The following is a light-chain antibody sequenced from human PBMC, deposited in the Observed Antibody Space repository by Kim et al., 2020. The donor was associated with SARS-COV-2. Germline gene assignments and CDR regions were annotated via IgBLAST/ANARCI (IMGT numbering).Light chain of an antibody. CDR3: QQRSNWPIT. Sequence: LSPGERATLTCRDSQSVSSQLAWYQQKPGQAPRLLLYDTSNGATGIPARFSGSGSGTDFTLTISSLEPEDFAVYYCQQRSNWPITFGQGTRLEIK. V-gene: IGKV3-11*01. J-gene: IGKJ5*01. CDR1: QSVSSQ. CDR2: DTS.